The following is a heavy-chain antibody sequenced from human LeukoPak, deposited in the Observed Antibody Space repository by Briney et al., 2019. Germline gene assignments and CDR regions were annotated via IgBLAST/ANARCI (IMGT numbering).Heavy chain of an antibody. Sequence: PSGTLSLTCTVSGGSISSYYWSWIRQPPGKGLEWIGYIYYSGSTNYNPSLKSRVTISVDTSKNQFSLKLSSVTAADTAVYYCARETGVVVAATNPFTWGQGTLVTVSS. V-gene: IGHV4-59*12. J-gene: IGHJ5*02. CDR1: GGSISSYY. CDR3: ARETGVVVAATNPFT. CDR2: IYYSGST. D-gene: IGHD2-15*01.